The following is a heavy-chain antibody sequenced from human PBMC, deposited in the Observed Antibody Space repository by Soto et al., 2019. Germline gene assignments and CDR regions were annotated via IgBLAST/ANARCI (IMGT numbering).Heavy chain of an antibody. D-gene: IGHD3-10*01. Sequence: GGSLRLSCAASGFIFKMYWMHWVRQSPGKGLVWISRIYNDGTYSDYADSVRGRFTISRDNVNDTLYPQMSNLRAEDSGLYYCTRGPRPISTGTGAYWGQGTQVTVSS. V-gene: IGHV3-74*01. J-gene: IGHJ4*02. CDR3: TRGPRPISTGTGAY. CDR1: GFIFKMYW. CDR2: IYNDGTYS.